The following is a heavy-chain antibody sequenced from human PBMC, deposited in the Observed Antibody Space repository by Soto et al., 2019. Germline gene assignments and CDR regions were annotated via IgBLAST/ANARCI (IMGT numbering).Heavy chain of an antibody. CDR3: AKDGWFDP. Sequence: QVQLVESGGGVVQPGRSLRLSCAASGFTFSSYGMHWVRKAPGKGLEWVAVISYDGSNKYYADSVKGRFTISRDNSKNTLYLQMNSLRAEDTAVYYCAKDGWFDPWGQGTLVTVSS. CDR2: ISYDGSNK. V-gene: IGHV3-30*18. CDR1: GFTFSSYG. J-gene: IGHJ5*02.